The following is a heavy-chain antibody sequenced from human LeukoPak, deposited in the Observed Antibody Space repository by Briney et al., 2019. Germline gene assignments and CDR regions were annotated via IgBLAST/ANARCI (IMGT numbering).Heavy chain of an antibody. J-gene: IGHJ4*02. CDR1: GFTFSSYW. CDR3: AGDRSRALDYYDSSGYYYDFDY. Sequence: GGSLRLSCAASGFTFSSYWMHWVRQAPGKGLVWVSRINSDGSSTSYADSVKGRFTISRDNAKNSLYLQMNSLRAEDTAVYYCAGDRSRALDYYDSSGYYYDFDYWGQGTLVTVSS. D-gene: IGHD3-22*01. CDR2: INSDGSST. V-gene: IGHV3-74*01.